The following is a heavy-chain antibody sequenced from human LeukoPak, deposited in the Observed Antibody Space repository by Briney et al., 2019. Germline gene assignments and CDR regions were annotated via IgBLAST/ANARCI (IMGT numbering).Heavy chain of an antibody. CDR2: IIPIFGTA. CDR3: ARDLIPGYSSSWLYYFDY. Sequence: SEKVSCKASRGRFRSYAISWVRQAPGQGLEWMGGIIPIFGTANYAQKFQARVTITADESTSTAYMELSSLRSEDTAVYYFARDLIPGYSSSWLYYFDYWGEGTLVSVSS. J-gene: IGHJ4*02. D-gene: IGHD6-13*01. V-gene: IGHV1-69*01. CDR1: RGRFRSYA.